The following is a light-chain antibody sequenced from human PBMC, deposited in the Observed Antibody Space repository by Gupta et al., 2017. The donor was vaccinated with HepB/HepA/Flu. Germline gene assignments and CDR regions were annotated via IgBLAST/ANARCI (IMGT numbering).Light chain of an antibody. J-gene: IGKJ3*01. V-gene: IGKV4-1*01. CDR1: QSVFYTVNNKNY. CDR2: WAS. Sequence: DIVMTQSPDSVAVSLGERVTITCKSSQSVFYTVNNKNYLVWYQQKPGQPPKLLINWASIRESGVPDRFSGSGSGTDFTLTISSLQAEDVAVYYCQQHYSDPPSFGPGTQVDIK. CDR3: QQHYSDPPS.